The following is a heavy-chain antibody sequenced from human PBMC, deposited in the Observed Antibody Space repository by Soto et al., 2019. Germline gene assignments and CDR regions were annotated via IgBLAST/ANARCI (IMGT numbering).Heavy chain of an antibody. D-gene: IGHD4-17*01. J-gene: IGHJ3*02. Sequence: QVQLVQSGAEVKKPGSSVKVSCTASGGTFSSYTISWVRQSPGQGLEWMGRIIPILGIANYAQKFQGRVTITADKSTSTAYTELSSLRSEATAVYYCASLDDGDLDAFDIWGQGTMVTFSS. CDR2: IIPILGIA. V-gene: IGHV1-69*02. CDR1: GGTFSSYT. CDR3: ASLDDGDLDAFDI.